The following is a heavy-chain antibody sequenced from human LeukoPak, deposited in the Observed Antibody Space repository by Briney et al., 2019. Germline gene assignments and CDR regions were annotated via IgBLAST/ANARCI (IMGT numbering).Heavy chain of an antibody. J-gene: IGHJ3*02. CDR2: ISGSGGST. D-gene: IGHD2-2*01. Sequence: TGGSLRLSXAASGFTFSSYAMSWVRQAPGKGLEWVSAISGSGGSTYYADSVKGRFTISRDNSKNTLYLQMSSLRAEDTAVYYCAKDHPHAGAFDIWGQGTMVTVSS. CDR3: AKDHPHAGAFDI. V-gene: IGHV3-23*01. CDR1: GFTFSSYA.